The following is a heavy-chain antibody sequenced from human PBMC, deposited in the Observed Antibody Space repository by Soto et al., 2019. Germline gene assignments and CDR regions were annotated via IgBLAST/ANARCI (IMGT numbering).Heavy chain of an antibody. CDR2: INPNTGDT. CDR1: GYTFTAYW. Sequence: QMQLEQSGAEVKKPGAAVKVSCKASGYTFTAYWLHWLRQAPGQGLEWMAWINPNTGDTGFAQKFQGRVTMTRDTSIRTAYMEVSSLRPEDTAVYYCARGPSSGAFDIWGQGTMVSVSS. J-gene: IGHJ3*02. V-gene: IGHV1-2*02. D-gene: IGHD3-3*01. CDR3: ARGPSSGAFDI.